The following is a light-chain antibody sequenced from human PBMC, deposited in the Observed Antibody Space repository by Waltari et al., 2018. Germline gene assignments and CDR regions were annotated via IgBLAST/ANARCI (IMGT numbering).Light chain of an antibody. V-gene: IGLV2-14*03. CDR3: SSYIDSSTLEL. Sequence: QSALTQPASVSGSPGQSNTISCTGTSSDVGDYNYVSWYQQQPVNAPKLMIYDLSNRPSGVSNRFSGSKSGNTASLTISGLQAEDEADYYCSSYIDSSTLELFGGGTSLTVL. J-gene: IGLJ2*01. CDR1: SSDVGDYNY. CDR2: DLS.